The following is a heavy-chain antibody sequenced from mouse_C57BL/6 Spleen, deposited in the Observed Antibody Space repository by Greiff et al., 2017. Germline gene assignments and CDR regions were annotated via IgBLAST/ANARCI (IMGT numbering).Heavy chain of an antibody. Sequence: QVQLQQSGAELVRPGSSVKLSCKASGYTFTSYWMHWVKQRPIQGLEWIGNIDPSDSDTHYNQKFKDKATLTAAKSSSTAYMQLSSLTSEDSAVYYCAREARDSGYYGSSLFDYWGQGTTLTVSS. V-gene: IGHV1-52*01. J-gene: IGHJ2*01. CDR1: GYTFTSYW. CDR3: AREARDSGYYGSSLFDY. CDR2: IDPSDSDT. D-gene: IGHD1-1*01.